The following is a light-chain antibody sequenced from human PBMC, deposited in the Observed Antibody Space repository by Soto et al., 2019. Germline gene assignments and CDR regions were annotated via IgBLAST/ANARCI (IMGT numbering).Light chain of an antibody. V-gene: IGKV3-20*01. CDR2: GAS. Sequence: ERVMTQSPATLSVSPGERATLSCRASQNVRSNLAWYQQKPGQAPRLLIYGASSRATGIPDRFSGSGSGTDFTLTISRLEPEDFAVYYCQQYGSSLFTFGPGTKVGIK. CDR3: QQYGSSLFT. CDR1: QNVRSN. J-gene: IGKJ3*01.